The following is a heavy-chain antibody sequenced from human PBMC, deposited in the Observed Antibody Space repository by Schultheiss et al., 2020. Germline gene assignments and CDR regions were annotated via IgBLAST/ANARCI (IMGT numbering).Heavy chain of an antibody. Sequence: GESLKISCAASGFTFSSYAMHWVRQAPGKGLEWVAVISYDGSNKYYADSVKGRFTISRDNAKNSLYLQMNSLRPEDTALYYCAKERIAAAGTFWFDPWGQGTLVTVSS. CDR1: GFTFSSYA. CDR3: AKERIAAAGTFWFDP. J-gene: IGHJ5*02. D-gene: IGHD6-13*01. CDR2: ISYDGSNK. V-gene: IGHV3-30*04.